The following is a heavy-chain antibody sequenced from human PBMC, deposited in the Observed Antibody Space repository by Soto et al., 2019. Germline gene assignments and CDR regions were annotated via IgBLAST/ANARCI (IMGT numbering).Heavy chain of an antibody. J-gene: IGHJ6*02. D-gene: IGHD6-19*01. CDR3: ARAEGIAVAGNYCGMDV. CDR2: ISAYNGNT. V-gene: IGHV1-18*01. Sequence: QVQLVQSGAEVKQPGASVKVSCKASGYTFTSYGISWVRQAPGQGLEWMGWISAYNGNTNYAQKLQGRVTMPTDTSTSKADMEVRSLRPDDTAVYYCARAEGIAVAGNYCGMDVWGQGTTVTVSS. CDR1: GYTFTSYG.